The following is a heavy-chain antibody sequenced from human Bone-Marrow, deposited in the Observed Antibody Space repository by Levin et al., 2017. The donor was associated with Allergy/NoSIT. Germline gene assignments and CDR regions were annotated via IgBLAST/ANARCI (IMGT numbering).Heavy chain of an antibody. CDR3: ATLPNYYFDY. CDR2: ISGDGSII. J-gene: IGHJ4*02. V-gene: IGHV3-11*01. D-gene: IGHD1-1*01. CDR1: GFTFSNYY. Sequence: SCAASGFTFSNYYMSWIRQAPGRGLEWVSHISGDGSIIFYADSVKGRFTISRDNAKTSLYLQMNSLRAEDTAVYYCATLPNYYFDYWGQGTLVTVSS.